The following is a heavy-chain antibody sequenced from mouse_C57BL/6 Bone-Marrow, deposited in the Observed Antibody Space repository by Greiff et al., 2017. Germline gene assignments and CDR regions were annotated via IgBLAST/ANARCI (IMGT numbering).Heavy chain of an antibody. Sequence: QVQLQQSGAELVRPGASVTLSCTASGYTFTDYEMHWVKQTPVHGLEWIGAIDPETGGTAYNQKFKGQAILTADKSSSTAYMELRSLTSEDSAVDYCTYYGNPWYFDVWGPGTTVTVSS. D-gene: IGHD2-1*01. CDR1: GYTFTDYE. CDR3: TYYGNPWYFDV. V-gene: IGHV1-15*01. J-gene: IGHJ1*01. CDR2: IDPETGGT.